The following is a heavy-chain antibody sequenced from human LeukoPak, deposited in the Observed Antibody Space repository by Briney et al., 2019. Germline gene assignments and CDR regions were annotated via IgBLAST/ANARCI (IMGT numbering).Heavy chain of an antibody. CDR3: ARLAGPGAAAGTGAFDI. Sequence: ASVKVSCKASGYTFTSYAMHWVRQAPGQRLEWMGWINAGNGNTKYSQKFQGRVTITRDTSASTAYMELSSLRSEDTAVYYCARLAGPGAAAGTGAFDIWGQGTMVTVSS. J-gene: IGHJ3*02. D-gene: IGHD6-13*01. V-gene: IGHV1-3*01. CDR2: INAGNGNT. CDR1: GYTFTSYA.